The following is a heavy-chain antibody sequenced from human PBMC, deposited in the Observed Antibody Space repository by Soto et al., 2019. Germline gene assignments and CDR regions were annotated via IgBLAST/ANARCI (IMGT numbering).Heavy chain of an antibody. Sequence: QVRLQESGPGLVKPSETLSLTCSVSGGSTSRDYWSWIRQPPGKGLEWIGYVSYSGITNYNPSLMSRVTISGDTSKNQFSLKLSSVTAADTAVYYCARGRDDCGGDCYLFFYWGQGTLVTVSS. CDR1: GGSTSRDY. V-gene: IGHV4-59*01. CDR2: VSYSGIT. CDR3: ARGRDDCGGDCYLFFY. D-gene: IGHD2-21*02. J-gene: IGHJ4*02.